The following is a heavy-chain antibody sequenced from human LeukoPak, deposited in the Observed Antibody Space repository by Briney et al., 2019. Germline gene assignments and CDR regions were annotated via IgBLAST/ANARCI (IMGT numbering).Heavy chain of an antibody. CDR2: ISSSSSYI. CDR1: GFTFSSYS. D-gene: IGHD2-15*01. Sequence: AGGSLRLSCAASGFTFSSYSMNWVRQAPGKGLEWVSSISSSSSYIYYADSVKGRFTISRDNAKNSLYLQMNSLRAEDTAVYYCAKVAVPKYFQHWGQGTLVTVSS. CDR3: AKVAVPKYFQH. V-gene: IGHV3-21*04. J-gene: IGHJ1*01.